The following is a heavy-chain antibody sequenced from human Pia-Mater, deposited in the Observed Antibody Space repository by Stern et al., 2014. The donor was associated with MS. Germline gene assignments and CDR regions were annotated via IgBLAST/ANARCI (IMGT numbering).Heavy chain of an antibody. CDR3: VRDRGLATVTSYFDY. Sequence: EVQLVASGGGLVEPGGSLRLSCAASGFNFRTFTMSWVRQAPGKGLECVSSISSSNSYTYYADSVKGRFTISRDNAKTSLYLQMDSLRAEDTAVYYCVRDRGLATVTSYFDYWGQGILVTVSS. V-gene: IGHV3-21*01. CDR2: ISSSNSYT. J-gene: IGHJ4*02. D-gene: IGHD4-17*01. CDR1: GFNFRTFT.